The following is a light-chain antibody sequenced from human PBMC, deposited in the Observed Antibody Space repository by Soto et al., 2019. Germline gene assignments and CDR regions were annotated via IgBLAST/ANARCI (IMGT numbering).Light chain of an antibody. J-gene: IGLJ2*01. CDR2: EVN. CDR1: SSDVGGYNY. V-gene: IGLV2-8*01. Sequence: QSALTQPPSASGSPGQSVTISCTGASSDVGGYNYVSWYQKYSGKAPKLMIYEVNKRPSGVPDRFSGSKSGNTASLTVSGLQAEDEADYYCSSYAGSNSPVIFGGGTKLTVL. CDR3: SSYAGSNSPVI.